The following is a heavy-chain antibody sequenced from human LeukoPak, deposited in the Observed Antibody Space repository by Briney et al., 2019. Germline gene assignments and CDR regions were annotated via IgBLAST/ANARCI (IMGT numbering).Heavy chain of an antibody. V-gene: IGHV3-30-3*01. CDR2: ISYDGSNE. J-gene: IGHJ6*02. Sequence: PGRSLRLSCAASGFIFSGYAMHWVRQAPGKGLEWVAIISYDGSNEYYAGSVRGRFIISRDNSRDTIYLQMSSLRVEDTAVYYCASGYDFWSGYPPAQYSMDVWGQGTTVTVSS. CDR1: GFIFSGYA. D-gene: IGHD3-3*01. CDR3: ASGYDFWSGYPPAQYSMDV.